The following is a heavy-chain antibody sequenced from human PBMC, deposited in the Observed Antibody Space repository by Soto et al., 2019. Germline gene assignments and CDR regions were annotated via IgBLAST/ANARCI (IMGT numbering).Heavy chain of an antibody. D-gene: IGHD3-9*01. CDR1: GFTFDAHA. J-gene: IGHJ4*02. CDR2: ITWNSVAL. V-gene: IGHV3-9*01. Sequence: VQLVESGGGLVRPGGSLRLSCAASGFTFDAHAMHWVRQAPGKGLEWISAITWNSVALDYADSVKGRFTISRDNAKNSLYLQMNSLRPEDTALYYCAKERVRDFDGWGQGTLVTVSS. CDR3: AKERVRDFDG.